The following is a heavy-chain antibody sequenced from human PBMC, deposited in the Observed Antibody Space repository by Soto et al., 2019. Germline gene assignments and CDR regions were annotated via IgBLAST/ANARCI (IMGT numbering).Heavy chain of an antibody. J-gene: IGHJ6*03. D-gene: IGHD3-16*01. Sequence: GGSLRLSCAAPGFTFSSYWMSWVRQAPGKGLEWVANIKQDGSEKYYVDSVKGRFTISRDNAKNSLYLQMNSLRAEDTAVYYCARDYDYIDVWGKGTTVTVSS. CDR1: GFTFSSYW. V-gene: IGHV3-7*01. CDR2: IKQDGSEK. CDR3: ARDYDYIDV.